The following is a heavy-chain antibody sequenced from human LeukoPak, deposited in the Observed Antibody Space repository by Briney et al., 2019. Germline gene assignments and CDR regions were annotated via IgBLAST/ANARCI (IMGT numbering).Heavy chain of an antibody. Sequence: GESLKISCQGSGYTFTNYWISWVRQMPGKGLEWMGRIDPSDSYTNYSPSFQGHVTISADKSISTAYLQWSSLKASDTAMYYCARFRAYGSGSYYRHWGQGTLVTVSS. J-gene: IGHJ4*02. D-gene: IGHD3-10*01. CDR1: GYTFTNYW. CDR2: IDPSDSYT. V-gene: IGHV5-10-1*01. CDR3: ARFRAYGSGSYYRH.